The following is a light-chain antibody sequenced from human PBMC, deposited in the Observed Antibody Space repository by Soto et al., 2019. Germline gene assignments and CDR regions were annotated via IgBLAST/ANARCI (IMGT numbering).Light chain of an antibody. Sequence: SSDIGGYNYVSWFQQHPGKAPKLMIYEVTNRPSGVSNRFSGSKSGSTASLTISGLQAEDEADYYCSSYTSSNTLVFGTGTKVTAL. CDR2: EVT. CDR1: SSDIGGYNY. CDR3: SSYTSSNTLV. J-gene: IGLJ1*01. V-gene: IGLV2-14*01.